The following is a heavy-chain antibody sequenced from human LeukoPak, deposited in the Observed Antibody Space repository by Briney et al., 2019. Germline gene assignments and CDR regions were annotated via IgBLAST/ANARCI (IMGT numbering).Heavy chain of an antibody. Sequence: GGSLRLSCAASGFTFSSYAMHWVRQAPGKGLEWVAVISYDGSNKYYADSVKGRFTISRDNSKNTLYLQRNSRRAEDTAGYYCARDAEYFDYWGQGTLVTVSS. CDR1: GFTFSSYA. J-gene: IGHJ4*02. CDR2: ISYDGSNK. V-gene: IGHV3-30*04. CDR3: ARDAEYFDY.